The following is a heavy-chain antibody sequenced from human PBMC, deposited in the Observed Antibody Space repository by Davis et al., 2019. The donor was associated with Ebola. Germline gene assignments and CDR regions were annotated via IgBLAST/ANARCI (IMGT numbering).Heavy chain of an antibody. J-gene: IGHJ6*02. CDR2: ISYDGSNK. CDR1: GFTFSSYS. CDR3: ARATGYYYYYGMDV. Sequence: GESLKISCAASGFTFSSYSMHLVRPAPGKGLEWVSVISYDGSNKYYADSVKGRFTISRDNSKNTLYLQMNSLRAEDTAVYYCARATGYYYYYGMDVWGQGTTVTVSS. V-gene: IGHV3-30*04. D-gene: IGHD1-1*01.